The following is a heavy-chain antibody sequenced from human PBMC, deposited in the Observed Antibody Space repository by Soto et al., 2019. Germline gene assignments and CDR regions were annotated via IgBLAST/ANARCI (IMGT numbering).Heavy chain of an antibody. J-gene: IGHJ4*02. CDR3: ATTYSYGYYFEY. Sequence: SETLSLTCAVSGGSISSSNWWSWVRQPPGKGLEWIGEIYHSGSTNYNPSLKSRVTISVDKSKNQFSLKLSSVTAADTAVYYCATTYSYGYYFEYWGQGTRVTVSS. V-gene: IGHV4-4*02. CDR2: IYHSGST. CDR1: GGSISSSNW. D-gene: IGHD5-18*01.